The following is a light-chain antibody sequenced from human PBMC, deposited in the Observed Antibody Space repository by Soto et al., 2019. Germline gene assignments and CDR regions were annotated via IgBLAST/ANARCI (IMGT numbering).Light chain of an antibody. CDR2: DAS. V-gene: IGKV3-20*01. CDR1: QTISSGF. Sequence: EIVLTQSPGILYLSPGDRATLCCRASQTISSGFLAWYQQKVGQAPRLLIYDASNRATGVPDRFSGSGSGTDFSLTISRLEPEDFAVYHCQQYSSSPRTFGQGKRLEIK. CDR3: QQYSSSPRT. J-gene: IGKJ5*01.